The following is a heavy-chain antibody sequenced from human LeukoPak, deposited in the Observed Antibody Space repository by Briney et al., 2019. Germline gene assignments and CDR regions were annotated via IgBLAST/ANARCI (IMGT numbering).Heavy chain of an antibody. Sequence: GGSLRLSCAASGFSFSSYRVNWVRQAPGKGLEWVSSVSNSGDYIHYADPVKGRFTISRDNSKNTLYLQMNSLRAEDTAVYYCAKLQLWFDYWGQGTLVTVSS. CDR1: GFSFSSYR. V-gene: IGHV3-21*04. CDR3: AKLQLWFDY. J-gene: IGHJ4*02. CDR2: VSNSGDYI. D-gene: IGHD5-18*01.